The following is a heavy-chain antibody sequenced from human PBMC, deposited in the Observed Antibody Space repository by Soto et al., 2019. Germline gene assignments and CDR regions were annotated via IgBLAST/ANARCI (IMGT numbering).Heavy chain of an antibody. J-gene: IGHJ4*02. CDR2: IYWDGDK. Sequence: QITLKESGPTLVKPTQTLTLTCTISGLSLSTSGVGVGWIRQPPGKALDWLALIYWDGDKRYSPSLKSRLTSTKDTSKNQVVLTMTNMDPVDTATYYCVRLLWFGELTWGQGTLVTVSS. CDR3: VRLLWFGELT. CDR1: GLSLSTSGVG. V-gene: IGHV2-5*02. D-gene: IGHD3-10*01.